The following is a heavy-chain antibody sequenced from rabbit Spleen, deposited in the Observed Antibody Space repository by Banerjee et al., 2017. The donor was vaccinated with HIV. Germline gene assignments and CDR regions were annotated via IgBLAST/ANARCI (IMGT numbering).Heavy chain of an antibody. CDR1: GFSFSDRDV. CDR2: INTATGKA. D-gene: IGHD1-1*01. V-gene: IGHV1S45*01. J-gene: IGHJ4*01. CDR3: ARDLPGVIGWNFGW. Sequence: QEQLEESGGGLVKPEGSLTLTCKDSGFSFSDRDVMCWVRQAPGKGLEWIACINTATGKAVYATWAKGRFTISRTSSTTVTLEMTSLTAADTATYFCARDLPGVIGWNFGWWGPGTLVTVS.